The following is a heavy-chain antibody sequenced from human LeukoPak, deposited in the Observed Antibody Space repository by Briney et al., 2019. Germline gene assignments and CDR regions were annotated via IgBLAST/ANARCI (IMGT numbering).Heavy chain of an antibody. CDR2: IYYSGST. V-gene: IGHV4-39*07. J-gene: IGHJ6*03. CDR3: ARTPNGPSGYDYYYYYMDV. Sequence: PSETLSLTCTVSGGSIGSISYYWGWIRQPPGKGLEFIGSIYYSGSTYYNPSLKSRVTISIDTPKNQFSLKLSSVTAADTAVYYCARTPNGPSGYDYYYYYMDVWGKGITVTVSS. D-gene: IGHD2-8*01. CDR1: GGSIGSISYY.